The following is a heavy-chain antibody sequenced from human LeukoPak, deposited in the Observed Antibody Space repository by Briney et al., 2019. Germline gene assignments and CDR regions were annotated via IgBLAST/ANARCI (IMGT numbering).Heavy chain of an antibody. Sequence: GSLRLSCAASGFTFSSYWMHWVRQAPGKGLVWVSRINSDGSSTSYADSVKGRFTISRDNAKNTLYLQMNSLRAEDTAVYYCARVSSGWWTIYYYYGMDVWGQGTTVTVSS. V-gene: IGHV3-74*01. CDR3: ARVSSGWWTIYYYYGMDV. J-gene: IGHJ6*02. CDR1: GFTFSSYW. D-gene: IGHD6-19*01. CDR2: INSDGSST.